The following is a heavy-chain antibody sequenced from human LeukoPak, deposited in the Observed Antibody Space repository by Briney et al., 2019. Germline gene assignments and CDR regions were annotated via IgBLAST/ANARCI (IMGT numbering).Heavy chain of an antibody. D-gene: IGHD3-22*01. J-gene: IGHJ4*02. V-gene: IGHV3-30*18. Sequence: GRPLRLSCAASGFTFSSYGMHWVRQAPGKGLEWVAVISYDGSNKYYADSVKGRFTISRDNSKNTLYLQMNSLRAEDTAVYYCAKGRLNFDYWGQGTLVTVSS. CDR3: AKGRLNFDY. CDR2: ISYDGSNK. CDR1: GFTFSSYG.